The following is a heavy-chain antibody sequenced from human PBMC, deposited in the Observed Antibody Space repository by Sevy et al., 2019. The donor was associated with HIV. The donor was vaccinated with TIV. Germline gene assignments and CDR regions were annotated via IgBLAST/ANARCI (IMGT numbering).Heavy chain of an antibody. V-gene: IGHV3-48*01. CDR3: ARDLSSGWYGVGDY. Sequence: GGSLRLSCAASGFIFSSYGMNWVRQAPGKGLEWISYISSSSTIYYADSVKGRFTISRDNAKNSLYLQMNSLGAEDTAVYYCARDLSSGWYGVGDYWGQGTLVTVSS. D-gene: IGHD6-19*01. CDR2: ISSSSTI. CDR1: GFIFSSYG. J-gene: IGHJ4*02.